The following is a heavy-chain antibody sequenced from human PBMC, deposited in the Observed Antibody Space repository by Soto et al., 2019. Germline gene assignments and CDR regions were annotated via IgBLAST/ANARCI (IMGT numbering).Heavy chain of an antibody. J-gene: IGHJ6*02. CDR3: ARASGDGYNYLDYYYYGMDV. CDR1: GGSISSGGYY. D-gene: IGHD5-12*01. CDR2: IYYSGST. Sequence: QVQLQESGPGLVKPSQTLSLTCTVSGGSISSGGYYWSWIRQHPGKGLEWIGYIYYSGSTYYNPSLKSRVTISVDTSKNQFSLKLSSVTAADTAVYYCARASGDGYNYLDYYYYGMDVWGQGTTVTVSS. V-gene: IGHV4-31*03.